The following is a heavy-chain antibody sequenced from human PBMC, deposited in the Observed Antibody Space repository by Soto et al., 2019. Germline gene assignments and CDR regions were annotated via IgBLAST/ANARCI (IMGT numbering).Heavy chain of an antibody. Sequence: QVQLQESGPGLVKPSQTLSLTCTVSGGSISSGGYYWSWIRQHPGKGLEWIGFMDYSGTTYYNPSLKSRLTISVDTSKNQFSLKLSSVTAADTAVYYCAGLSSGRTFDYWGQGTLVTVSS. J-gene: IGHJ4*02. CDR2: MDYSGTT. CDR3: AGLSSGRTFDY. V-gene: IGHV4-31*03. D-gene: IGHD6-19*01. CDR1: GGSISSGGYY.